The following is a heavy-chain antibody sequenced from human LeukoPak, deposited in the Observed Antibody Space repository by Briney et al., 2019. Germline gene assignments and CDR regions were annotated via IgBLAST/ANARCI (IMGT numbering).Heavy chain of an antibody. Sequence: GGSLRLSCAASGFTFINAWMAWVRQAPGKGLGWVGRIKAKAHGGTTDYAAPVKGRFTISRDDSKNTLYLQMNSLKTEDTAVYYCTTDGVGIEGATFDYWGQGTLVTVSS. D-gene: IGHD1-26*01. J-gene: IGHJ4*02. CDR2: IKAKAHGGTT. CDR1: GFTFINAW. CDR3: TTDGVGIEGATFDY. V-gene: IGHV3-15*01.